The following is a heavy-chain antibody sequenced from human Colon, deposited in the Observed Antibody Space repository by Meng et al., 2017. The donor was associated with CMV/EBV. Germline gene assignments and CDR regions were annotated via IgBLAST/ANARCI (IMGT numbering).Heavy chain of an antibody. CDR2: MNHAGVA. D-gene: IGHD3-10*01. CDR3: ARGPVGVHTYGTYDY. V-gene: IGHV4-34*01. CDR1: GSLNGYY. J-gene: IGHJ4*02. Sequence: GSLNGYYWRWIRQAPGKGLECIGEMNHAGVANYNPSLKSRVDMTVDTANNKFSLRMTSMTAADTGVYFCARGPVGVHTYGTYDYWGQGILVTVSS.